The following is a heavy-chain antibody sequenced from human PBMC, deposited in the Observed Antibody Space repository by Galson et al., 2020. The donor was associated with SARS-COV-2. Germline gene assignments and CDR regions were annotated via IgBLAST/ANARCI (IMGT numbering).Heavy chain of an antibody. D-gene: IGHD2-15*01. J-gene: IGHJ6*02. Sequence: SETLSLTCTVSGGSISSSSYYWGWIRQPPGKGLEWIGRLYYSGSTYYNPSLKSRVTISVDTSKNQFSLKLSSVTAAGTAVYYCAGEVVAATRSVYYGMDVWGQGTTVTVSS. CDR3: AGEVVAATRSVYYGMDV. CDR1: GGSISSSSYY. V-gene: IGHV4-39*01. CDR2: LYYSGST.